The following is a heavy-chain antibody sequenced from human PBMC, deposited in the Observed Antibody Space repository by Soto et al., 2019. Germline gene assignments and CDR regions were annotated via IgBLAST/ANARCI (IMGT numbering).Heavy chain of an antibody. J-gene: IGHJ5*02. V-gene: IGHV3-33*01. CDR1: GFTFSSYG. D-gene: IGHD2-2*01. Sequence: GGSLRLSCAASGFTFSSYGMHWVRQAPGKGLEWVAVIWYDGSNKYYADSVKGRFIISRDNSKNTLYLQMNSLRAEDTAVYYCARDSCSSTSCYPTGWFDPWGQGTLVTVSS. CDR2: IWYDGSNK. CDR3: ARDSCSSTSCYPTGWFDP.